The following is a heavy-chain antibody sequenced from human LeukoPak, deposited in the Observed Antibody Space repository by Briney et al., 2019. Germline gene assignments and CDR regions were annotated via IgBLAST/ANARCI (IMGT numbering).Heavy chain of an antibody. CDR3: AERGITMIGGV. CDR2: ISSSGSTI. CDR1: GFTFSSYE. J-gene: IGHJ6*04. Sequence: QAGGSLRLSCAASGFTFSSYEMNWVRQAPGKGLEWVSYISSSGSTIYYADSVKGRFTISRDNAKNSLYLQMNSLRAEDTAVYYCAERGITMIGGVWGKGTTVTISS. D-gene: IGHD3-10*02. V-gene: IGHV3-48*03.